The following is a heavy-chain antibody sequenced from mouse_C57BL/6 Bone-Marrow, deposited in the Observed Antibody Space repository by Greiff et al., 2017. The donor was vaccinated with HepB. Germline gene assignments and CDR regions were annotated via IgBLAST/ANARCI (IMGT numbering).Heavy chain of an antibody. CDR2: IWTGGGT. J-gene: IGHJ2*01. V-gene: IGHV2-9-1*01. CDR1: GFSLTSYA. CDR3: ARNLDSSGWNYFDY. Sequence: VQLQQSGPGLVAPSQSLSITCTVSGFSLTSYAISWVRQPPGKGLEWLGVIWTGGGTNYNSALKSRLIISKDNSKSQVFLKMNSLQTDDTARYYCARNLDSSGWNYFDYWGQGTTLTVSS. D-gene: IGHD3-2*02.